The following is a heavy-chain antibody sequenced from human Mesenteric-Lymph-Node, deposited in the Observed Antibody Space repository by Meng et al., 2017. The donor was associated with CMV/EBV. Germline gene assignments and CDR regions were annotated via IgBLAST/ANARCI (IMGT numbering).Heavy chain of an antibody. CDR1: GYTFTGYY. Sequence: ASVKVSCKASGYTFTGYYVHWIRQAPGQGLEWMGWTNPNTGGTNYAQKFQGRVTMTRDRPITTAYMELTSLTSDDTAVYYCARGGYNVYEAVEYWGQGTLVTVSS. CDR3: ARGGYNVYEAVEY. J-gene: IGHJ1*01. CDR2: TNPNTGGT. V-gene: IGHV1-2*02. D-gene: IGHD5/OR15-5a*01.